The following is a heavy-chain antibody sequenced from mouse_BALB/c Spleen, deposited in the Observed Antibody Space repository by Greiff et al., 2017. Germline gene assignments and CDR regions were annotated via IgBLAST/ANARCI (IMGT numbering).Heavy chain of an antibody. D-gene: IGHD1-1*01. CDR1: GFTFSSYA. V-gene: IGHV5-6-5*01. J-gene: IGHJ1*01. Sequence: EVKLMESGGGLVKPGGSLKLSCAASGFTFSSYAMSWVRQTPEKRLEWVASISSGGSTYYPDSVQGRFTISRDNARNILYLQMSSLRSEDTAMYYCARVPYYYGSRPWYFDVWGAGTTVTVSS. CDR3: ARVPYYYGSRPWYFDV. CDR2: ISSGGST.